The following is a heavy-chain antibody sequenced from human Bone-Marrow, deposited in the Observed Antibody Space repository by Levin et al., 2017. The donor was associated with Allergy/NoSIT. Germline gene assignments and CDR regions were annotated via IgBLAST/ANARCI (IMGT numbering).Heavy chain of an antibody. Sequence: GGSLRLSCAASGFTFNNAWMSWVRQAPGKGLEWVALIKTKTGGETRDYTAPVKGRFTISRDDSKNTLYLQMNSLKTEDTAVYYCTEGAGTGDYWGQGTLVTVSS. V-gene: IGHV3-15*01. CDR1: GFTFNNAW. D-gene: IGHD6-13*01. J-gene: IGHJ4*02. CDR3: TEGAGTGDY. CDR2: IKTKTGGETR.